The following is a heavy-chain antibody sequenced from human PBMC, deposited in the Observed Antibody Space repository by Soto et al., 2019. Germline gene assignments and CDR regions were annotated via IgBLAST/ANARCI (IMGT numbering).Heavy chain of an antibody. CDR2: IYPGDSDT. CDR3: ARQKGIAAAGTKVYWFDP. V-gene: IGHV5-51*01. J-gene: IGHJ5*02. CDR1: GYSFTSYW. Sequence: GESLKISCKGSGYSFTSYWIGWVRQMPGKGLEWMGIIYPGDSDTRYSPSFQGQVTISADKSISTAYLQWSSLKASDTAMYYCARQKGIAAAGTKVYWFDPWGQGTLVTVSS. D-gene: IGHD6-13*01.